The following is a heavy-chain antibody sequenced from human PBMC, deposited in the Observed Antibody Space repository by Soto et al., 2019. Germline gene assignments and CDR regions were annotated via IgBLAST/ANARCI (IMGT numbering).Heavy chain of an antibody. CDR1: GGSISSYY. D-gene: IGHD2-15*01. CDR2: IYYSGSI. Sequence: SETLSLTCTVSGGSISSYYWSWIRQPPGKGLEWIGYIYYSGSIHYNPPFKSRATISVDTSKNQFSLKVNSVTAADTAVYYCARARGARYFDYWGQGTLVTVSS. CDR3: ARARGARYFDY. V-gene: IGHV4-59*08. J-gene: IGHJ4*02.